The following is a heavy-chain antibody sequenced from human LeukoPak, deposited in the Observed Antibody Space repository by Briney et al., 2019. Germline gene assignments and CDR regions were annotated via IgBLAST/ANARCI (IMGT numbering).Heavy chain of an antibody. V-gene: IGHV1-46*01. Sequence: ASVKVSCKASGYTFTSYYMHWVRQAPGQGLEWMGIINPSGGSTSYAQKFQGRVTMTRDTSTSTVYMELSSLRSEDTAVYYCHCVAAAGWVLFDYWGQGTLVTVSS. CDR3: HCVAAAGWVLFDY. J-gene: IGHJ4*02. CDR1: GYTFTSYY. D-gene: IGHD6-13*01. CDR2: INPSGGST.